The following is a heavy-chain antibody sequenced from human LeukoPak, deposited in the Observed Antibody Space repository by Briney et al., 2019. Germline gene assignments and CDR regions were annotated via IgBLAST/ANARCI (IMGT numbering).Heavy chain of an antibody. Sequence: GGSLRLSCAASGFTFSNYYMNWVRQAPGKGLEWVSYITSSSNTIYYADSVKGRFTISRDNAKNSLYLQMNSLRAEDTAVYYCVRGSTVGVDYWGQGTLVIVS. CDR2: ITSSSNTI. CDR3: VRGSTVGVDY. V-gene: IGHV3-48*01. J-gene: IGHJ4*02. CDR1: GFTFSNYY. D-gene: IGHD4-23*01.